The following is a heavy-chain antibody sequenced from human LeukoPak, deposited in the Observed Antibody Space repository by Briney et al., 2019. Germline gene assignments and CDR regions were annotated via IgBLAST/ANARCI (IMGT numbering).Heavy chain of an antibody. D-gene: IGHD3-16*02. J-gene: IGHJ4*02. CDR3: ARGTRMTFGGVIVYYFDY. CDR1: GYTFTSYA. Sequence: SSVKVSCKASGYTFTSYAMNWVRPAPGQGLAWMGWVNPNSGNTGYAQKFQGRVTMTRNTSISTAYMELSSLRSEDTAVYCCARGTRMTFGGVIVYYFDYWGQGTLVTVSS. CDR2: VNPNSGNT. V-gene: IGHV1-8*02.